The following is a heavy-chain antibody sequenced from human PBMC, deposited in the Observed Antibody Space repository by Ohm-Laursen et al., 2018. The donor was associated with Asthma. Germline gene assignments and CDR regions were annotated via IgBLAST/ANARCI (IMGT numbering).Heavy chain of an antibody. CDR3: ASRSRYYDILTGYYTPYYYYGMDV. D-gene: IGHD3-9*01. V-gene: IGHV1-18*04. Sequence: ASVKVSCKASGYTFTSYGISWVRQAPGQGLEWMGWISAYNGNTNYAQKLQGRVTMTTDTSTSTAYMELRSLRPDDTAVYYCASRSRYYDILTGYYTPYYYYGMDVWGQGTTVTVSS. CDR2: ISAYNGNT. J-gene: IGHJ6*02. CDR1: GYTFTSYG.